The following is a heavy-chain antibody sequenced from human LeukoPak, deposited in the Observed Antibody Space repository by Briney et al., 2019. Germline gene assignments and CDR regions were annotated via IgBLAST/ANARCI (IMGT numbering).Heavy chain of an antibody. CDR1: GYTFTGYY. CDR3: ARGDGTIYYYYYYMDV. Sequence: ASVQVPCTASGYTFTGYYMHWARPAPGQGIEWMGWMNPNSGGTKYTHKFSGRVTMTRDTPISTAYMELSRLRSDATAVYYCARGDGTIYYYYYYMDVWGKGTTVTVSS. CDR2: MNPNSGGT. V-gene: IGHV1-2*02. J-gene: IGHJ6*03. D-gene: IGHD4/OR15-4a*01.